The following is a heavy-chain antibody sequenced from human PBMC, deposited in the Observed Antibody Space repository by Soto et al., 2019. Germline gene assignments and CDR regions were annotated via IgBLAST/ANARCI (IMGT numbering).Heavy chain of an antibody. CDR3: ARKILGSTSRPNYWYFDL. D-gene: IGHD2-2*01. CDR2: ISGGGDAT. V-gene: IGHV3-23*01. J-gene: IGHJ2*01. CDR1: GFTFINYA. Sequence: EVQLLESGGGLVQPGGSLRLSCAGSGFTFINYAMNWVLQAPGKGLEWVSSISGGGDATFFADSLRGRFTISRDNSKKTVTLKMNSLGVDDTAVYYCARKILGSTSRPNYWYFDLWGRGTLVTVSS.